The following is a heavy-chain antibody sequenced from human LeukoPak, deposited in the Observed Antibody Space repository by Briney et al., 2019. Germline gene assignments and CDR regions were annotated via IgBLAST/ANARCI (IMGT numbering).Heavy chain of an antibody. Sequence: SETLSLTCTVSGGSISSSSYYWGWIRQPPGKGLEWIGSIYYSGSTYYNPSLKSRVTISVDTSKNQFSLKLSSVTAADTAVYYCARHYYDFWSGSTFDPWGQGTLVTVSS. CDR1: GGSISSSSYY. CDR2: IYYSGST. V-gene: IGHV4-39*01. J-gene: IGHJ5*02. D-gene: IGHD3-3*01. CDR3: ARHYYDFWSGSTFDP.